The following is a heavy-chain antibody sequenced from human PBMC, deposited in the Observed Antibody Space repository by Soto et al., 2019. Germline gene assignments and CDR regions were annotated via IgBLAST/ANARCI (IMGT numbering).Heavy chain of an antibody. D-gene: IGHD6-13*01. V-gene: IGHV3-13*01. J-gene: IGHJ6*02. CDR2: IGTAGDT. Sequence: PGGSLGLSCAASGFTFSSYDMHWVRQAAGKGLEWVSAIGTAGDTYYPGSVKGRFTISRENAKNSLYLQMNSLRAGDTAVYYCARGSEYSSSWYRSGHDVYYGMDVWGQGTTVTVSS. CDR3: ARGSEYSSSWYRSGHDVYYGMDV. CDR1: GFTFSSYD.